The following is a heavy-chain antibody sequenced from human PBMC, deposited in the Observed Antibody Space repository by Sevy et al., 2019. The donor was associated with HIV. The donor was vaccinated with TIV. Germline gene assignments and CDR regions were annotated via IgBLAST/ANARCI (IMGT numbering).Heavy chain of an antibody. CDR3: AGENAWGRCYS. J-gene: IGHJ4*02. V-gene: IGHV4-59*08. D-gene: IGHD1-26*01. CDR1: GGSITSLY. CDR2: IYYNGHS. Sequence: SETLSLTCTVSGGSITSLYWNWIRQPPGKGLEWIASIYYNGHSNSNPSLKSRVTLSLDTSKNHFYLRQSSVTAADTAMYYCAGENAWGRCYSWGQGTLVTVSS.